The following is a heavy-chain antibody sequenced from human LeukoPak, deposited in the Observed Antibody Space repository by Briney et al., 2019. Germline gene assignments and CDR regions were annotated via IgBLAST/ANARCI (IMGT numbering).Heavy chain of an antibody. CDR2: ISYDGSNK. V-gene: IGHV3-30*04. Sequence: GGSLRLPCAASGFTFSSYAMRWVRQAPGKGLEWVAVISYDGSNKYYADSVKGRFTISRDNSKNTLYLQMNSLRAEDTAVYYCARDLLGSGSYETAFDIWGQGTMVTVFS. CDR1: GFTFSSYA. J-gene: IGHJ3*02. D-gene: IGHD3-10*01. CDR3: ARDLLGSGSYETAFDI.